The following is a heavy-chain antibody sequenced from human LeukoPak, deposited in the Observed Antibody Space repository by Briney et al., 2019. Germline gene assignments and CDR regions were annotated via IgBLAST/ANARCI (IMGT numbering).Heavy chain of an antibody. D-gene: IGHD6-6*01. CDR1: GFTFSSYA. CDR3: AKGSSSIGAFGRERPKYYFDS. J-gene: IGHJ4*02. CDR2: ISNSGGST. V-gene: IGHV3-23*01. Sequence: GGSLRLSCAASGFTFSSYAMSWVRQAPGKGLEWVSGISNSGGSTYYADSVKGRFTISRDNSKNTLYLQMNSLRVEDTAIYYCAKGSSSIGAFGRERPKYYFDSWGQGTLVTVPS.